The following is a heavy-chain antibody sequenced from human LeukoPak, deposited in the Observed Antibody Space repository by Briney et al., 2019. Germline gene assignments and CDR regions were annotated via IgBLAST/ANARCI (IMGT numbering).Heavy chain of an antibody. D-gene: IGHD3-22*01. Sequence: ASVKVSCKASGYTFTGYYMHWVRQAPGQGLEWMGWINPNSGGTNSAQKFQGRVTMTRDTSLSTAYMELSRLRSDDTAVYYCARVVDYYDSSTRLDYWGQGTLVTVSS. CDR2: INPNSGGT. J-gene: IGHJ4*02. CDR1: GYTFTGYY. V-gene: IGHV1-2*02. CDR3: ARVVDYYDSSTRLDY.